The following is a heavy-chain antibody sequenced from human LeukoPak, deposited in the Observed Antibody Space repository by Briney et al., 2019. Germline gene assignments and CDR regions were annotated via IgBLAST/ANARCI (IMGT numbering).Heavy chain of an antibody. D-gene: IGHD4-23*01. Sequence: PSETLSLTCTISAASISSSSHHWGWIRQSPGKGLEWIGSIYYGQTIYYNPSLNSRVTISVLTSKDQFTLQLNSVTAADTAVYYCVRHDGRSGGTMGALDSWGQGSLVTVSS. CDR3: VRHDGRSGGTMGALDS. CDR1: AASISSSSHH. J-gene: IGHJ4*02. CDR2: IYYGQTI. V-gene: IGHV4-39*01.